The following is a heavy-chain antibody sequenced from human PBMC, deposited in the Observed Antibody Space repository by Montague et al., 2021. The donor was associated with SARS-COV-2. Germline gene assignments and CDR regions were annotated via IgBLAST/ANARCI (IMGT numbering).Heavy chain of an antibody. D-gene: IGHD3-22*01. CDR2: IYYSGST. Sequence: TLSLTCTVSGGSISSGGYYWSWIRQHPGKGLEWIGYIYYSGSTYYNLSLKSRVTISVDTSKNQFYLKLSSVTAADTAVYYCARSPVPMIVLVIAPLNWYFDLWGRGTLVTVSS. V-gene: IGHV4-31*03. CDR1: GGSISSGGYY. CDR3: ARSPVPMIVLVIAPLNWYFDL. J-gene: IGHJ2*01.